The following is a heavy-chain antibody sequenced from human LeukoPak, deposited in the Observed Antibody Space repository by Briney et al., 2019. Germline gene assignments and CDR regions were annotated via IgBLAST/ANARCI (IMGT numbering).Heavy chain of an antibody. Sequence: TGGSLRLSCGVSGFTLNDHYIDWVRQARGKGLEGVGHSRNKANSYNPEYPASVKGRFTISRDDSKNSVFLQMNSLKTDDTAFYYCTRVGLGTTKDFHQWGQGTLVPVSS. V-gene: IGHV3-72*01. J-gene: IGHJ4*02. D-gene: IGHD1-26*01. CDR1: GFTLNDHY. CDR2: SRNKANSYNP. CDR3: TRVGLGTTKDFHQ.